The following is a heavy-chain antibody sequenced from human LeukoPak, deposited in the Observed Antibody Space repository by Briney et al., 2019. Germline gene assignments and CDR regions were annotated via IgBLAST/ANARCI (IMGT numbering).Heavy chain of an antibody. D-gene: IGHD6-13*01. CDR1: GYTFTGYY. CDR3: ARGESSSWKFDY. Sequence: ASVKVSCKASGYTFTGYYMHWVRQAPGQGLEWMGWISAYNGNTNYAQKLQGRVTMTTDTSTSTAYMELRSLRSDDTAVYYCARGESSSWKFDYWGQGTLVTVSS. J-gene: IGHJ4*02. V-gene: IGHV1-18*04. CDR2: ISAYNGNT.